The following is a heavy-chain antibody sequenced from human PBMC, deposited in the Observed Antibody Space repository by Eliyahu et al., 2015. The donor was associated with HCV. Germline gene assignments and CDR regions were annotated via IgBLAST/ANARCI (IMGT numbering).Heavy chain of an antibody. V-gene: IGHV3-21*01. J-gene: IGHJ4*02. CDR3: ARVEDIVVHIDYFDY. D-gene: IGHD2-2*01. CDR2: ISSSSSYI. Sequence: EVQLVESGGGLVKPGGSLRLSCAASGFTFSSYSMNWVRQAPGKGLEWVSSISSSSSYIYYADSVKGRFTISRDNAKNSLYLQMNSLRAEDTAVYYCARVEDIVVHIDYFDYWGQGTLVTVSS. CDR1: GFTFSSYS.